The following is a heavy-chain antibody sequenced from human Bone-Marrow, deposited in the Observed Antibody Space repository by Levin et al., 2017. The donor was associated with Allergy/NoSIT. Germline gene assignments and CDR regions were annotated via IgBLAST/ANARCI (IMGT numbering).Heavy chain of an antibody. J-gene: IGHJ4*02. Sequence: SQTLSLTCSVSRGSISSYYWSWIRQPPGKGLEWIGYIYNSGNTNYNPSLKSRVTISVDTSKNQFSLKLSSVSAADTAIYYCVRMRGHYYFDYWGQGILVTVSS. V-gene: IGHV4-59*01. CDR1: RGSISSYY. CDR3: VRMRGHYYFDY. CDR2: IYNSGNT.